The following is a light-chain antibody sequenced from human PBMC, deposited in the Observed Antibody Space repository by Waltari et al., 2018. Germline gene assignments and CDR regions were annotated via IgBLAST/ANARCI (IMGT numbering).Light chain of an antibody. CDR3: QQYNSWPLT. CDR1: QSVGRN. CDR2: GAS. Sequence: EIVMTQSPATLSVSPGERATLPCRASQSVGRNLAWYQQKPGQAPRLLIYGASTRATGIPARFSGSGSGTEFTLTISSLQSEDFAVYYCQQYNSWPLTFGGGTKVEIK. J-gene: IGKJ4*01. V-gene: IGKV3-15*01.